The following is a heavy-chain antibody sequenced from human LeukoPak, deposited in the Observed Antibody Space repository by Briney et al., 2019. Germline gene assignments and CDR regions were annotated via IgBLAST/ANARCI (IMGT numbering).Heavy chain of an antibody. CDR3: AKLASGSGTSKVLDY. D-gene: IGHD1-26*01. CDR2: ISGSGGST. J-gene: IGHJ4*02. V-gene: IGHV3-23*01. Sequence: AISGSGGSTYYADSVRGRFTISRDNSKNTLYLQMNSLRAEDTAVYYCAKLASGSGTSKVLDYWGQGTLVTVSS.